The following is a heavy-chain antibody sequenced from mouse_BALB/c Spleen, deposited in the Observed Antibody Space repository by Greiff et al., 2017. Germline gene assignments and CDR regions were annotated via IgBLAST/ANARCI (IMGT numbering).Heavy chain of an antibody. CDR1: GYTFTSYW. D-gene: IGHD1-1*01. Sequence: QVQLQQPGAELVRPGASVKLSCKASGYTFTSYWINWVKQRPGQGLEWIGNIYPSDSYTNYNQKFKDKATLTVDKSSSTAYMQLSSPTSEDSAVYYCTRCPDYGSRGAMDYWGQGTSVTVSS. CDR3: TRCPDYGSRGAMDY. V-gene: IGHV1-69*02. CDR2: IYPSDSYT. J-gene: IGHJ4*01.